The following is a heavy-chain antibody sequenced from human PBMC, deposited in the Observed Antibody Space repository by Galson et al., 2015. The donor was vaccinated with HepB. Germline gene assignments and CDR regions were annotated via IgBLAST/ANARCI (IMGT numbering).Heavy chain of an antibody. D-gene: IGHD3-10*01. J-gene: IGHJ5*02. CDR1: GGSISSYY. Sequence: ETLSLTCTVSGGSISSYYRSWIRQPPGKGLEWIGYIYYSGSTNYNPSLKSRVTISVDTSKNQFSLKLSSVTAADTAVYYCARGGVLGYYYGSGSYSWFDPWGQGTLVTVSS. CDR3: ARGGVLGYYYGSGSYSWFDP. CDR2: IYYSGST. V-gene: IGHV4-59*01.